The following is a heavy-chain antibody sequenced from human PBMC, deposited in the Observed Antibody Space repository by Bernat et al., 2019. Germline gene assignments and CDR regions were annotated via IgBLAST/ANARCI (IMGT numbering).Heavy chain of an antibody. CDR1: GFTFSSYG. J-gene: IGHJ4*02. CDR2: IRFDGSNE. V-gene: IGHV3-30*02. CDR3: AKDRANWAVDY. Sequence: QVQLVESGGGVVQPGGSLRPSCAASGFTFSSYGMHWVRQAPGKGLEWVAFIRFDGSNEYYADSVKGRFTISRDDSKKTLFVHMNSLRAEDTAVYYCAKDRANWAVDYWGQGTLVTVSS. D-gene: IGHD7-27*01.